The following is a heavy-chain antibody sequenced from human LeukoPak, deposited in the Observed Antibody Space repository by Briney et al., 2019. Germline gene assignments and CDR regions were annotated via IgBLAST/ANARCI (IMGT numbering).Heavy chain of an antibody. V-gene: IGHV1-18*01. CDR1: GYTFTSNG. CDR3: ARDRYSYGYWVLHPNAFDI. D-gene: IGHD5-18*01. Sequence: GASVKVSCNASGYTFTSNGISWVRRARGQGLEGMGWISAYKGNTNSAQTLQGRVTMTTDTSTTTAYVDLRRLSPDATAASYCARDRYSYGYWVLHPNAFDIWGQGTMVTVSS. J-gene: IGHJ3*02. CDR2: ISAYKGNT.